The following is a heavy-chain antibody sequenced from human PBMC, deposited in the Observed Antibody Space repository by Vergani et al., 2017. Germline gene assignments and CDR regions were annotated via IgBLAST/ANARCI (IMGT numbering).Heavy chain of an antibody. CDR1: GYTFTGYY. CDR2: INPNSGGT. Sequence: QVQLVQSGAEVKKPGASVKVSCKASGYTFTGYYMHWVRQAPGQGLEWMGWINPNSGGTNYAQKFQGRVTMTRDTSISTAYMELSRLRSDDTAVYYCARIPGGVGATFILAFDSWGQGTMVTVSS. J-gene: IGHJ3*02. D-gene: IGHD1-26*01. CDR3: ARIPGGVGATFILAFDS. V-gene: IGHV1-2*02.